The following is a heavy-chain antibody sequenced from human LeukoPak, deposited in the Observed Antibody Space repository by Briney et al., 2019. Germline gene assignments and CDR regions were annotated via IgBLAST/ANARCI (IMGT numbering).Heavy chain of an antibody. Sequence: GRSLRLSCAASGFTFSSYGMHWVRQAPGKGLERVAVIWYDGSNKYYADSVKGRFTVSRDNSKNTLSLQMNSLRVEDTAVYYCAKDKGFYSYHFDDWGQLIIDTVSS. CDR1: GFTFSSYG. CDR3: AKDKGFYSYHFDD. D-gene: IGHD2/OR15-2a*01. CDR2: IWYDGSNK. J-gene: IGHJ4*02. V-gene: IGHV3-33*06.